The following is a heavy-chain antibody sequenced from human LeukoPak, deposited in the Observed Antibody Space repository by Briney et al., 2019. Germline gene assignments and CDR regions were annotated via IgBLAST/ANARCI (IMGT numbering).Heavy chain of an antibody. Sequence: PSETLSLTCAVYGGSFSGYYWSWVRQPPGKGLEWIGEINHSGSTNYNPSLKSRVTIPVDTSKNQFSLKLSSVTAADTAVYYCARGWLKFPYDSSGHDAFDIWGQGTMVTVSS. CDR1: GGSFSGYY. V-gene: IGHV4-34*01. CDR2: INHSGST. D-gene: IGHD3-22*01. J-gene: IGHJ3*02. CDR3: ARGWLKFPYDSSGHDAFDI.